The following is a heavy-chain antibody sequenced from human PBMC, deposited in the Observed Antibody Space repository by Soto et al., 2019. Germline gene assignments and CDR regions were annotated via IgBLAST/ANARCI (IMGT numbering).Heavy chain of an antibody. D-gene: IGHD6-25*01. CDR1: GFTFSSYA. J-gene: IGHJ5*02. CDR3: ARDTPRGRPYDWFDP. V-gene: IGHV3-30-3*01. Sequence: PGGSLRLSCAASGFTFSSYAMHWVRQAPGKGLEWVAVISYDGSNKYYADSVKGRFTISRDNSKNTLYLQMNSLRAEDTAVYYCARDTPRGRPYDWFDPWGQGT. CDR2: ISYDGSNK.